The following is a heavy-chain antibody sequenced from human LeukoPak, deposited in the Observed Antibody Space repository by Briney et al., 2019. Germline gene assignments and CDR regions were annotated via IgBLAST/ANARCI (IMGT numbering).Heavy chain of an antibody. CDR1: GGTFSSYA. Sequence: SCKASGGTFSSYAMHWVRQAPGKGLEWVAVISYDGSNKYYADSVKGRFTISRDNSKNTLYLQMNSLRAEDTAVYYCAKDLVGGAGHYYYYMDVWGKGTTVTISS. CDR3: AKDLVGGAGHYYYYMDV. V-gene: IGHV3-30*04. D-gene: IGHD2-15*01. J-gene: IGHJ6*03. CDR2: ISYDGSNK.